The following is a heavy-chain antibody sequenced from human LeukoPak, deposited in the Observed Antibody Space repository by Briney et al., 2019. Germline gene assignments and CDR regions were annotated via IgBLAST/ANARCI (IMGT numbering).Heavy chain of an antibody. CDR1: GGTFSSYA. J-gene: IGHJ4*02. Sequence: SVKVSCKASGGTFSSYAISWVRQAPGQGLEWMGGIIPIFGTANYAQKFQGRVTITMDESTSTAYMELSSLRSEDTAVYYCARDPGKSGWSGYYDYWGQGTLVTVSS. D-gene: IGHD3-3*01. CDR2: IIPIFGTA. CDR3: ARDPGKSGWSGYYDY. V-gene: IGHV1-69*05.